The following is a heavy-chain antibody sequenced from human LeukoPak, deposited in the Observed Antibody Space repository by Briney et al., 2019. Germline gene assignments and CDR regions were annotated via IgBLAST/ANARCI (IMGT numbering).Heavy chain of an antibody. CDR3: AKGGEGATLDWFHP. J-gene: IGHJ5*02. Sequence: GGSLRLSCAASGFTFSSFAMTWVRQAPGQGLEWVSGLGARGATPFYADSVKGRFTISRDNSKNMLYLQMNSLTADDTAVYFCAKGGEGATLDWFHPWGQGTLVTVSS. D-gene: IGHD1-26*01. CDR2: LGARGATP. CDR1: GFTFSSFA. V-gene: IGHV3-23*01.